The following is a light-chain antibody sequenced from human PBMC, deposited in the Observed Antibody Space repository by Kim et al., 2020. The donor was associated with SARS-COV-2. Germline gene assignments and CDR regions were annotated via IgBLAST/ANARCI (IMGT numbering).Light chain of an antibody. V-gene: IGKV1-6*01. J-gene: IGKJ2*03. CDR3: LQDYNYPYS. CDR2: AAS. Sequence: SATVGDRVTLTCRASQGIRNDLGWYQQKPGKAPELLIYAASSLQSGVPSRFSGSGSGTDFTLTISSLQPEDFATYYCLQDYNYPYSFGQGTKLEI. CDR1: QGIRND.